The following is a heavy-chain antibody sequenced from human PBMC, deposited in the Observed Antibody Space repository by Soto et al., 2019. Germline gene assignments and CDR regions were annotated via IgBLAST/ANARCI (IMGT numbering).Heavy chain of an antibody. CDR3: AKDTYYHDSSGYYVFDQ. J-gene: IGHJ4*02. V-gene: IGHV3-30*18. Sequence: QVQLVESGGGVVQPGRSLRLSCAASGFIFSSYGIHWVRQAPGKGLEWVAGISYDGSNKYYADSVKGRFTISRDNSKNTLYLQMASLRAEDTAVYYCAKDTYYHDSSGYYVFDQWGQGTLVTVSS. CDR1: GFIFSSYG. D-gene: IGHD3-22*01. CDR2: ISYDGSNK.